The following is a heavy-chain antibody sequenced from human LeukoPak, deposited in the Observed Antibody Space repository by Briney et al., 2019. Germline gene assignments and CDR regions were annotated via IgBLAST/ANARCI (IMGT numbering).Heavy chain of an antibody. Sequence: GGSLRLSCAASGVTFSSYAMSWVRQAPGKGLDLVSGISGSGGSTYYADSVKGRFTISRDNSKNTLYLQMNSLRAEDTDVYYCARGVVDWGQGTLATVSS. CDR1: GVTFSSYA. CDR2: ISGSGGST. V-gene: IGHV3-23*01. CDR3: ARGVVD. J-gene: IGHJ4*02. D-gene: IGHD2-21*01.